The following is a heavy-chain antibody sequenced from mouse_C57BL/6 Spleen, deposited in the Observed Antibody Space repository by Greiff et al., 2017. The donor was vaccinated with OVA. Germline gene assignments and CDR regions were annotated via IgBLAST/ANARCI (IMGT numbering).Heavy chain of an antibody. D-gene: IGHD4-1*01. CDR2: ISSGSSTI. CDR3: ARTGTGGAFDY. J-gene: IGHJ2*01. V-gene: IGHV5-17*01. CDR1: GFTFSDYG. Sequence: DVKLVESGGGLVKPGGSLKLSCAASGFTFSDYGMHWVRQAPEKGLEWVAYISSGSSTIYYADTVKGRFTISRDNAKNTLFLQMTSLRSEDTAMYYCARTGTGGAFDYWGQGTTLTVSS.